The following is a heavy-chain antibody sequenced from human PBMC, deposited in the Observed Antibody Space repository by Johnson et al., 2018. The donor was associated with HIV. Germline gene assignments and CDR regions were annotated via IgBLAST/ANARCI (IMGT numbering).Heavy chain of an antibody. CDR2: IYSGGST. CDR1: GFTVSSNY. V-gene: IGHV3-66*01. Sequence: VQLVESGGGLVKPGGSLRLSCAASGFTVSSNYMSWVRHAPGKGLEWVSVIYSGGSTYYADSVKGRFTISRDNVKNTLYLHMNSLRVEDTAVYYCAKGQVARGAFDIWGQGTMVTVSS. J-gene: IGHJ3*02. CDR3: AKGQVARGAFDI.